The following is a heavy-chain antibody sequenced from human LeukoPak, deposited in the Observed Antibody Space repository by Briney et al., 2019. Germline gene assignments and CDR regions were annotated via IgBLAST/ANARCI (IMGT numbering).Heavy chain of an antibody. CDR3: GRPGQRTDNAGWNHFDY. CDR2: IYPGESAA. CDR1: GYTFTNYW. Sequence: GESLKISCRGSGYTFTNYWIGWVRQMPGKGLEWMGIIYPGESAARYSPSFQGQVTISVDQSISTTYLQWSSLKASDTAIYYCGRPGQRTDNAGWNHFDYWGQGTLVTVSS. D-gene: IGHD1-1*01. V-gene: IGHV5-51*01. J-gene: IGHJ4*02.